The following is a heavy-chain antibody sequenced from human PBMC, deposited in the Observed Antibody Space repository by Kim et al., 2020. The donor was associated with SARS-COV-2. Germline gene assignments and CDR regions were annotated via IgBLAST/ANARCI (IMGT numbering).Heavy chain of an antibody. CDR3: ARDPPGPDYSFDL. Sequence: SETLSLTCIVSGGSISNHYWSWIRQPPGKGLEWIGYIDYSGSTNSNPSLKSRVTISVDTSKNQFSLKLSSVTAADTAVYYCARDPPGPDYSFDLWSQGTMVTVSS. J-gene: IGHJ3*01. D-gene: IGHD5-12*01. CDR2: IDYSGST. V-gene: IGHV4-59*11. CDR1: GGSISNHY.